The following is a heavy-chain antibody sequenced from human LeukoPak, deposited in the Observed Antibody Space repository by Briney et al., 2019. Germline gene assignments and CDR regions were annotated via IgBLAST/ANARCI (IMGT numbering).Heavy chain of an antibody. J-gene: IGHJ6*02. V-gene: IGHV1-8*01. CDR3: ARPTRYYYYYGMDV. Sequence: ASVKVSCKASGYTFTSYDINWVRQATGQGLEWMGWMNPNSGNTGYAQKFQGRVTMTRNTSISTAYMELSSLRSEDTAVYYCARPTRYYYYYGMDVWGQGTTVTVSS. CDR2: MNPNSGNT. D-gene: IGHD2-15*01. CDR1: GYTFTSYD.